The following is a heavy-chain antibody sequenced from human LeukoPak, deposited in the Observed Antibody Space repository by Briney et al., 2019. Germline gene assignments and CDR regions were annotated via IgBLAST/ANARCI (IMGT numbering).Heavy chain of an antibody. V-gene: IGHV3-11*01. CDR1: GFTFSDYY. CDR3: ARGPVEMATTKDY. CDR2: ISSSGSTI. J-gene: IGHJ4*02. D-gene: IGHD5-24*01. Sequence: GGSLRLSCAASGFTFSDYYMSWIRQAPGKGLEWVSYISSSGSTIYYADSVKGRFTISRDNAKNSLYLQMNSQRAEDTAVYYCARGPVEMATTKDYWGQGTLVTVSS.